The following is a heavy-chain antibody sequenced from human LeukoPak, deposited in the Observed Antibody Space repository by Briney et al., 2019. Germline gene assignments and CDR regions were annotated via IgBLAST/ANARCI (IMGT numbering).Heavy chain of an antibody. CDR2: IYYSGST. J-gene: IGHJ3*02. CDR1: GDSISTSSYF. Sequence: SETLSLTCTVSGDSISTSSYFWGWIRQPPGKGLEWIGSIYYSGSTYYNPSLKSRVTISVDTSKNQFSLKLSSVTAADTAVYYCARRSGTYHAFDIWGQGTMVTVSS. V-gene: IGHV4-39*01. CDR3: ARRSGTYHAFDI. D-gene: IGHD1-26*01.